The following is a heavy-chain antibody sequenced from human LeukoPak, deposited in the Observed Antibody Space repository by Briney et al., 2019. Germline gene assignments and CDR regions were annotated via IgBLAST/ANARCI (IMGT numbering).Heavy chain of an antibody. CDR1: GFTLSSYA. V-gene: IGHV3-30*04. J-gene: IGHJ6*03. CDR3: ARSEYATSSYMDV. CDR2: ISYDASKI. Sequence: PGRSLRLSCAASGFTLSSYAMHWVRQAPGKGLEWVAVISYDASKIYYADSVKGRFTISRDNSKNTLYLQMNSLRAEDTAVYYCARSEYATSSYMDVWGKGTTVTVSS. D-gene: IGHD6-6*01.